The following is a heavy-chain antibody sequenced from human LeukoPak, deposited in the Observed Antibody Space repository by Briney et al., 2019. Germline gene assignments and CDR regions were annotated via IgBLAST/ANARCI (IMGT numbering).Heavy chain of an antibody. J-gene: IGHJ4*02. Sequence: PGGSLRLSCAASGFTFSSYGMHWVRQAPGKGLEWVAVISYDGSNKYYADSVKGRFTISRDNSKNTLYLQMNSLRAGDTAVYYCAKDPSRITMNFDYWGQGTLVTVSS. CDR2: ISYDGSNK. V-gene: IGHV3-30*18. D-gene: IGHD3-3*01. CDR1: GFTFSSYG. CDR3: AKDPSRITMNFDY.